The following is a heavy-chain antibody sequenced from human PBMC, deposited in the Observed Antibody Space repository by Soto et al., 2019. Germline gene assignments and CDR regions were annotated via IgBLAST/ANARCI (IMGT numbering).Heavy chain of an antibody. Sequence: EVQLLESGGGWLQPGGSLRLSCAASGFTFSSYAMNWVRQAPGKGLEWVSGITGSGAGSYYSDSVKGRFTISRDNSKNTLYLQMNSPRAEDTAVYYCAKAYSNSWPNDWFDPWGQGTLVTVSS. CDR2: ITGSGAGS. V-gene: IGHV3-23*01. J-gene: IGHJ5*02. CDR3: AKAYSNSWPNDWFDP. D-gene: IGHD6-13*01. CDR1: GFTFSSYA.